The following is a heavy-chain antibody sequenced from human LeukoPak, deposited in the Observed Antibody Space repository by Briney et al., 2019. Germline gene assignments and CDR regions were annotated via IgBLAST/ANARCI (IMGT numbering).Heavy chain of an antibody. D-gene: IGHD5/OR15-5a*01. V-gene: IGHV1-3*03. J-gene: IGHJ3*02. Sequence: ASVKVSCKASGYTFTNYAMHWVRQAPGQRLEWMGWINAGNGNTKYSQEFQGRVTISRDTSASTAHMELSSLTSEDTAVYYCARESTGRSGAFDIWGQGTMVTVSS. CDR1: GYTFTNYA. CDR3: ARESTGRSGAFDI. CDR2: INAGNGNT.